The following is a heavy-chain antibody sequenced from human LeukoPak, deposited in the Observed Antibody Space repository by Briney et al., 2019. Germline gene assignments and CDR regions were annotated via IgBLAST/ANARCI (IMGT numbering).Heavy chain of an antibody. CDR2: IYYSGST. CDR1: GGSISSSNHY. J-gene: IGHJ4*02. CDR3: ARHRGYYGSGSKVDC. D-gene: IGHD3-10*01. Sequence: KPSETLSLTCTVSGGSISSSNHYWGWIRQPPGKGLEWIGSIYYSGSTHYNPSLKSRVTISVDTSKNQFSLKLRSATAADTAVYYCARHRGYYGSGSKVDCWGQGTLVTVSS. V-gene: IGHV4-39*01.